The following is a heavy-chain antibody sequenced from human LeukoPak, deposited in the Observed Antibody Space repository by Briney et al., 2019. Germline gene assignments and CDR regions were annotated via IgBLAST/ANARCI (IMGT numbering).Heavy chain of an antibody. Sequence: HPGGSLRLSCAASGFTFDDYAMHWVRQAPGKGLEWVSLISWDGGSTYYADSVKGRFTISRDNSKNSLYLQMNSLRAEDTALYYCAKDNPEYSWGMYYYYYMDVWGKGTTVTVSS. CDR3: AKDNPEYSWGMYYYYYMDV. V-gene: IGHV3-43D*03. CDR1: GFTFDDYA. CDR2: ISWDGGST. D-gene: IGHD2/OR15-2a*01. J-gene: IGHJ6*03.